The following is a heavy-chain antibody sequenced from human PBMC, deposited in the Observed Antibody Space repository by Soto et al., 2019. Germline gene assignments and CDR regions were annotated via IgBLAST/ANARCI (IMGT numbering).Heavy chain of an antibody. J-gene: IGHJ6*02. V-gene: IGHV4-31*03. CDR3: ARGTMLRGPGYYYAMDV. D-gene: IGHD3-10*01. Sequence: QVQLQESGPGLVKPSQTLSLTCTVSGDSISRNGYFWTWIHQHPGKGLEWIGYIYYSGSSYYNPSLKSRVIISVDTSKNHFSLNLTDVTAADTAVYYCARGTMLRGPGYYYAMDVWGQGTTVTVSS. CDR1: GDSISRNGYF. CDR2: IYYSGSS.